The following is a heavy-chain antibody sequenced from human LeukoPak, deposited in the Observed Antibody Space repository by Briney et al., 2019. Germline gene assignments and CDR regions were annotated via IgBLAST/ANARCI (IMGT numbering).Heavy chain of an antibody. J-gene: IGHJ4*02. D-gene: IGHD3-22*01. Sequence: GGSLRLSCAASGFTFDDYAMHWVRQAPGKGLEWVSGISWNSGSIGYADSVKGRFTISRDNAKNSLYLQMNSLRAEDMALYYCAKGTSYYDSSGVFDYWGQGTLVTVSS. CDR1: GFTFDDYA. CDR3: AKGTSYYDSSGVFDY. V-gene: IGHV3-9*03. CDR2: ISWNSGSI.